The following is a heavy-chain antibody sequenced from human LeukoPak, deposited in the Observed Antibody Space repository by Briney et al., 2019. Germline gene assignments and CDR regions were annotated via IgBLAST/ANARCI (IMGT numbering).Heavy chain of an antibody. D-gene: IGHD5-12*01. V-gene: IGHV4-39*07. CDR2: IYYRGNT. Sequence: SETLSLTCTVSGASISTRGYYWGWIRQPPGNGLEWIGTIYYRGNTYYNPPLEGRVTMSVDTSKNQFSLNVISMTAADTAMYYCASERGYHANWGQGTLVTVSS. J-gene: IGHJ4*02. CDR3: ASERGYHAN. CDR1: GASISTRGYY.